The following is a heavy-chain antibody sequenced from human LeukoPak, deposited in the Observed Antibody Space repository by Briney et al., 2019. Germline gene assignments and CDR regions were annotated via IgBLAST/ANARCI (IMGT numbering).Heavy chain of an antibody. D-gene: IGHD4-17*01. J-gene: IGHJ6*03. CDR1: GGSISSNSYY. Sequence: SETLSLTCAVSGGSISSNSYYWGWIRQPPGKGLEWIGYIYYSGSTYYNPSLKSRVTISVDTSKNQFSLKLSSVTAADTAVYYCARYPTGYYYYMDVWGKGTTVTVSS. V-gene: IGHV4-39*07. CDR3: ARYPTGYYYYMDV. CDR2: IYYSGST.